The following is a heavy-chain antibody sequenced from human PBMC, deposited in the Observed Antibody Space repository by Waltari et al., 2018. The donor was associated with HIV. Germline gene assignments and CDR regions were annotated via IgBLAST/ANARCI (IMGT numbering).Heavy chain of an antibody. J-gene: IGHJ6*02. D-gene: IGHD1-1*01. CDR3: AKDGLERYYYYGMDV. CDR2: IRYDGSNK. Sequence: QVQLVESGGGVVQPGGSLRLSCAASGFTFSSYGMHWVRQAPGKGLEWVAFIRYDGSNKYYADSVKGRFTISRDNSKNTLYLQMNSLRAEDTAVYYCAKDGLERYYYYGMDVWGQGTTVTVSS. CDR1: GFTFSSYG. V-gene: IGHV3-30*02.